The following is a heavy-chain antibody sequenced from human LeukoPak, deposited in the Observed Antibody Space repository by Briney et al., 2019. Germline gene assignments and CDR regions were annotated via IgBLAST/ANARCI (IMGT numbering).Heavy chain of an antibody. D-gene: IGHD4-17*01. J-gene: IGHJ4*02. CDR1: GGSFSGNY. CDR3: AREGDGDHAALDY. V-gene: IGHV4-59*01. CDR2: IHYSGST. Sequence: SETLSLTCTVSGGSFSGNYWIWIRQPPGKGLEWIGYIHYSGSTNYNPSPKSRVTISIETSKNQFSLKLSSVTAADTAVYYCAREGDGDHAALDYWGQGTLVTVSS.